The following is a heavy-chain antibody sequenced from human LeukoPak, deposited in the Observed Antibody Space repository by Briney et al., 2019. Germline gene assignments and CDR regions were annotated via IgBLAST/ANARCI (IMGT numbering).Heavy chain of an antibody. V-gene: IGHV1-46*01. CDR2: INPSGGST. D-gene: IGHD3-3*01. CDR1: GYTFTSYY. CDR3: ARDSPILGWFDP. Sequence: GASVKVSCKASGYTFTSYYMHWVRQAPGQGLEWMGIINPSGGSTSYAQKFQGRVTMTRDTSTSTVYMELSSLGSEDTAVYYCARDSPILGWFDPWGQGTLVTVSS. J-gene: IGHJ5*02.